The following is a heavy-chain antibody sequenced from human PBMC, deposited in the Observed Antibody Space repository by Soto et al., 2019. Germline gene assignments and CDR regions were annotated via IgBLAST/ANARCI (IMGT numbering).Heavy chain of an antibody. CDR3: AKGGEVGGVLGDH. D-gene: IGHD1-26*01. CDR1: GFAFNKFG. V-gene: IGHV3-30*18. CDR2: ISYDGSYQ. Sequence: GGSLRLSCGASGFAFNKFGMHWVRQAPGKGLEWVAFISYDGSYQYYADSVQGRLTITRDNSMNTLNMQLNSLRREDTAVYYCAKGGEVGGVLGDHWGQGTLVTVSS. J-gene: IGHJ4*02.